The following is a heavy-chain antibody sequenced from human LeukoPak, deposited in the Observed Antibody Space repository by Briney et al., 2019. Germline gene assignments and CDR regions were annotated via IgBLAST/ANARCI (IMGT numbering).Heavy chain of an antibody. CDR3: ARTDCSSSSCDELDY. CDR2: ISSSGRTI. CDR1: GFTFSDYY. Sequence: GGSLRLSCAGSGFTFSDYYMSWIRQAPGKGLEWVSYISSSGRTIYYADSVKGRLTISRDNAKNSLYLQMNSLRAEDTAVYYCARTDCSSSSCDELDYWGQGTLVTVSS. D-gene: IGHD2-2*01. V-gene: IGHV3-11*04. J-gene: IGHJ4*02.